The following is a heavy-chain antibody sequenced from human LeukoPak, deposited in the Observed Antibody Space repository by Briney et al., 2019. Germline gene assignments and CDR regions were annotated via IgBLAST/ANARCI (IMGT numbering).Heavy chain of an antibody. CDR3: TRGGYSGYFFSGDY. CDR1: QFTFRDYW. V-gene: IGHV3-7*01. D-gene: IGHD1-26*01. CDR2: INKDGSVR. Sequence: QPGGSLRLSCVVSQFTFRDYWMTWVRQAPGKGLEWLANINKDGSVRYYVDSVKGRFTISRDNANNSVYLQMNSLRVEDTAVYYCTRGGYSGYFFSGDYWGQGSLVAVSS. J-gene: IGHJ4*02.